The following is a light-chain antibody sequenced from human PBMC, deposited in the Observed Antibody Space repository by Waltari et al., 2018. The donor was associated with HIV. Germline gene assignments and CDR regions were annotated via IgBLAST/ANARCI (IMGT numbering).Light chain of an antibody. CDR1: SGSLAANY. Sequence: NFMLTQPHSVSGSPGKTVTISCTRSSGSLAANYVQWYQQRPGRAPTTVIYEDNQRPSGVPDRFSGSIDSSSNSASLIISGLKTEDEADYYCQSSDSSNWVFGGGTKVTV. J-gene: IGLJ3*02. V-gene: IGLV6-57*03. CDR2: EDN. CDR3: QSSDSSNWV.